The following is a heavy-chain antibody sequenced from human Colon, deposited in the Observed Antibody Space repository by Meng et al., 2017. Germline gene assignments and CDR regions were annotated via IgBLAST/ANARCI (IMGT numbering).Heavy chain of an antibody. Sequence: QGQLQQWGEGLLKPSETLSLTCAVYGGSFSGYSWSWIRQPPGKGLEWIGEINHTGNTSYNPSLKSRHTISVDTSKNQFSLNLSSVTAADTALYYCARSVRLGVAGKSGAYWGQGTLVTVSS. CDR1: GGSFSGYS. D-gene: IGHD6-19*01. J-gene: IGHJ4*02. V-gene: IGHV4-34*01. CDR2: INHTGNT. CDR3: ARSVRLGVAGKSGAY.